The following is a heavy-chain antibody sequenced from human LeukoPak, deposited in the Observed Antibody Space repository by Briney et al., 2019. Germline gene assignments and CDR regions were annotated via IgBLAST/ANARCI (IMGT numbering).Heavy chain of an antibody. J-gene: IGHJ3*02. CDR1: GGSFSGYY. V-gene: IGHV4-34*01. Sequence: PSETLSLTCAVYGGSFSGYYWSWIRQPPGKGLEWIGEINYSGSTNYNPSLKSRVTISVDMSKNQFSLKLSSVTAADTAVYYCARGAYDFWSGDASGAFDIWGQGTMVTVSS. CDR3: ARGAYDFWSGDASGAFDI. CDR2: INYSGST. D-gene: IGHD3-3*01.